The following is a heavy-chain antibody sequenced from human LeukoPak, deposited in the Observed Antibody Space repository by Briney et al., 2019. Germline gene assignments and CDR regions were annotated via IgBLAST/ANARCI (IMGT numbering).Heavy chain of an antibody. Sequence: PSETLSLTCTVSGGSISSYYWSWIRQPPGKGLEWIGYIYYSGSTNYNPSLKSRVTISVDASKNQFSLKLSSVTAADTAVYYCARRYGGYDSEWYFDLWGRGTLVTVSS. CDR3: ARRYGGYDSEWYFDL. D-gene: IGHD5-12*01. CDR1: GGSISSYY. V-gene: IGHV4-59*01. J-gene: IGHJ2*01. CDR2: IYYSGST.